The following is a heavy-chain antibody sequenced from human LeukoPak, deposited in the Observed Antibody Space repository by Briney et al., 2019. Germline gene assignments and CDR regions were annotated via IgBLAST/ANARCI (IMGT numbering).Heavy chain of an antibody. CDR2: ISGSGGST. D-gene: IGHD3-10*01. CDR3: AKEFWSYYPSDFDY. CDR1: GFTFSSYA. J-gene: IGHJ4*02. V-gene: IGHV3-23*01. Sequence: GGSLRLSCAASGFTFSSYAMSWVRQAPGKGLEWVSAISGSGGSTYYADSVRGRFTIYKDNSKNTLYLQMNSLRAEDTAVYSCAKEFWSYYPSDFDYWGQGTLVTVSS.